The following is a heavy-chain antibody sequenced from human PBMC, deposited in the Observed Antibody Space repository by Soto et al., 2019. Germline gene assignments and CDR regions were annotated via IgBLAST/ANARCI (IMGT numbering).Heavy chain of an antibody. D-gene: IGHD2-8*01. J-gene: IGHJ4*02. CDR3: ARDPVPGVPDYFDR. CDR2: IGHDGVNK. Sequence: QVRLVESGGGVVQPGRSLRLSCAASGFVFGNYAMHWVRQAPGKGPEWVTVIGHDGVNKYYGDSVRGRFTVSRDDSKNTLYVEMNSLRVEDSAVYYCARDPVPGVPDYFDRWGQGTLVTVSS. V-gene: IGHV3-30*03. CDR1: GFVFGNYA.